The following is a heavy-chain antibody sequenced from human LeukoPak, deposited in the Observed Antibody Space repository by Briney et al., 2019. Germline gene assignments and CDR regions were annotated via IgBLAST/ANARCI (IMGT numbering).Heavy chain of an antibody. CDR2: ISWNSGSI. CDR3: AKRYCSSTSCYPNYYYYYMDV. Sequence: GGSLRLSCAASGFTFDDYAMHWVRQAPGKGLEWVSGISWNSGSIGYADSVKGRFTISRDNAKNSLYLQMNSLRAEDTAVYYCAKRYCSSTSCYPNYYYYYMDVWGKGTTVTVSS. J-gene: IGHJ6*03. D-gene: IGHD2-2*01. CDR1: GFTFDDYA. V-gene: IGHV3-9*01.